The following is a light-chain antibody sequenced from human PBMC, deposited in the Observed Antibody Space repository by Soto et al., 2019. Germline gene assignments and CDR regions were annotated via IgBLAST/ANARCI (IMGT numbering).Light chain of an antibody. Sequence: DIQMTQSPSTLSGSVGDRVTITCRASQTISSWLAWYQQKPGKAPKLLIYKASTLKSGVPSRFGGSGSGTEFTLTISSLQPDDFATYYCQHYNSYSEAFGQGTE. CDR1: QTISSW. V-gene: IGKV1-5*03. CDR3: QHYNSYSEA. CDR2: KAS. J-gene: IGKJ1*01.